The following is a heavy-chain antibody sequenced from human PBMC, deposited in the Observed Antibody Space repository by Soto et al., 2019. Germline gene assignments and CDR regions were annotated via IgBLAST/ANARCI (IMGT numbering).Heavy chain of an antibody. V-gene: IGHV4-59*01. J-gene: IGHJ4*02. CDR2: IYHSGSS. CDR3: ARRWGTSFDF. Sequence: SETLSLTCTVSAGSITNYYWNWIRQSPGKGLEWIGYIYHSGSSNYNPSLKSRVTMSVDTSGDQFSLNLRAVTAADTAVYYCARRWGTSFDFWGQGTLVTVSS. CDR1: AGSITNYY. D-gene: IGHD7-27*01.